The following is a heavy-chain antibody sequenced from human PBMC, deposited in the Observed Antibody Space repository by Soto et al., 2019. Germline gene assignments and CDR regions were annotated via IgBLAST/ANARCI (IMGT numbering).Heavy chain of an antibody. CDR1: GFTFSSCS. D-gene: IGHD2-8*01. Sequence: GGSLRLSCAASGFTFSSCSMNWVRQAPGKGLEWVSFISGSGDTKYYADSVKGRFTISRDNAKNSLYLQMSSLRDEDTAVYYCAKYCSSDVCFDYWGQGTLVTVSS. CDR3: AKYCSSDVCFDY. J-gene: IGHJ4*02. CDR2: ISGSGDTK. V-gene: IGHV3-48*02.